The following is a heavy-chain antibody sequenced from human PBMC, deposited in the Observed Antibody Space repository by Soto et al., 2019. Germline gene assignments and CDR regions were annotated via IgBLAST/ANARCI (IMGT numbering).Heavy chain of an antibody. CDR1: GFTFSNYA. CDR3: AKDSVYSSGWYWYY. V-gene: IGHV3-23*01. Sequence: GSLRLSCAASGFTFSNYAMSWVRQAPGKGLEWVSYITGSAGSTQYADSVKGRFTISRDNAKNTLNLQMDSLRAEDTAIYYCAKDSVYSSGWYWYYWGQGTLVTVSS. D-gene: IGHD6-19*01. J-gene: IGHJ4*01. CDR2: ITGSAGST.